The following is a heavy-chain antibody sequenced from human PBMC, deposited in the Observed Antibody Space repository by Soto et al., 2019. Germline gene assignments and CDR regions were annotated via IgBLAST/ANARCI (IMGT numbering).Heavy chain of an antibody. CDR2: IWYDGSNK. J-gene: IGHJ6*02. V-gene: IGHV3-33*01. CDR1: GFTFSSYG. CDR3: ARDVIAVTTTPYYYGMDV. Sequence: GGSLRLSCAASGFTFSSYGMHWVRQAPGKGLEWVAVIWYDGSNKYYADSVKGRFTISRDNSKNTLYLQMNSLRAEDTAVYYCARDVIAVTTTPYYYGMDVWGQGTTVTAP. D-gene: IGHD4-17*01.